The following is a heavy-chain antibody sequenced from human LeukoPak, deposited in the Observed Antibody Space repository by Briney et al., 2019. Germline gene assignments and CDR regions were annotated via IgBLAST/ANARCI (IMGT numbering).Heavy chain of an antibody. CDR2: INHSGST. CDR1: GGSFSGYY. D-gene: IGHD4-11*01. CDR3: ARRRSNYFGSSWYFDL. V-gene: IGHV4-34*01. J-gene: IGHJ2*01. Sequence: PSETLSLTCAVYGGSFSGYYWSWIRQPPGKGLEWIGEINHSGSTNYNPSLKSRVTISVDTSKNQFSLKLSSVTAADTAVYYCARRRSNYFGSSWYFDLWGRGTLVTVSS.